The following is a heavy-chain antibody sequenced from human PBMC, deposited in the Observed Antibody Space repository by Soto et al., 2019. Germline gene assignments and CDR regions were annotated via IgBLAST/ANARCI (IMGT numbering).Heavy chain of an antibody. V-gene: IGHV3-30-3*01. CDR3: AREPPYPSYCSSTSCYGDYFDY. J-gene: IGHJ4*02. CDR1: GFTFSSYA. CDR2: ISYDGSNK. Sequence: GGSLRLSCAASGFTFSSYAMHWVRQAPGKGLEWVAVISYDGSNKYYADSVKGRFTISRDNSKNTLYLQMNSLRAEDTAVYYCAREPPYPSYCSSTSCYGDYFDYWGQGTLVTFSS. D-gene: IGHD2-2*01.